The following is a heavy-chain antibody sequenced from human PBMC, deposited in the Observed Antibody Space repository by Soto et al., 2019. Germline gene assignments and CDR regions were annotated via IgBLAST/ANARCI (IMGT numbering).Heavy chain of an antibody. CDR1: GYTFTSYA. V-gene: IGHV1-3*01. Sequence: GASVEVSCKASGYTFTSYAMHWVRQAPGQRLEWMGWINAGNGNTKYSQKFQGRVTITRDTSASTAYMELSSLRSEDTAVYYCARDPAVVTTWYYFDYCGQGTLVTVSS. CDR3: ARDPAVVTTWYYFDY. D-gene: IGHD3-22*01. CDR2: INAGNGNT. J-gene: IGHJ4*02.